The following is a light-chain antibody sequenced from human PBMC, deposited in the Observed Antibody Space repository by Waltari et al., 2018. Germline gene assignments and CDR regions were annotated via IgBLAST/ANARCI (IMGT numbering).Light chain of an antibody. Sequence: CRVSQDVGKSLSVSHQKPGQAPRLLIYGASRRATGIPDRFSGSGSGTDFSLTISRLEPEDFAVYYCQHYVRLPGTFGQGTKVEI. V-gene: IGKV3-20*01. J-gene: IGKJ1*01. CDR1: QDVGKS. CDR2: GAS. CDR3: QHYVRLPGT.